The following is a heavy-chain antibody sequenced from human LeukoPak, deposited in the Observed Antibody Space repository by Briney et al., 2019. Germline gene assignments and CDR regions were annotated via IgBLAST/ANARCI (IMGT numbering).Heavy chain of an antibody. D-gene: IGHD5-12*01. V-gene: IGHV3-23*01. Sequence: GGSLRLSCTASGFTFGDYSLSWVRQAPGKGLEWVSAISGSGGSTYYADSVKGRFTISRDDSKNTLYLQMNSLRAEDTAVYYCAKGYNSGYGSYYYYMDVWGKGTTVTVSS. J-gene: IGHJ6*03. CDR3: AKGYNSGYGSYYYYMDV. CDR1: GFTFGDYS. CDR2: ISGSGGST.